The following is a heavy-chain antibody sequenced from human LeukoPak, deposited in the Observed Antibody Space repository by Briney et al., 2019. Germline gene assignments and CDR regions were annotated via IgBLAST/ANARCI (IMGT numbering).Heavy chain of an antibody. J-gene: IGHJ4*02. CDR3: ARLGYQRFSFDY. V-gene: IGHV3-23*01. CDR2: VSPTGDTI. D-gene: IGHD2-2*01. Sequence: GASLRLSCAASGFTFSVYAMSWVRQGPGKGLEWVSAVSPTGDTIYYADSVKGRFTISRDNSKNTLYLQMNSLRAEDTAVYYCARLGYQRFSFDYWGQGTLVTVSS. CDR1: GFTFSVYA.